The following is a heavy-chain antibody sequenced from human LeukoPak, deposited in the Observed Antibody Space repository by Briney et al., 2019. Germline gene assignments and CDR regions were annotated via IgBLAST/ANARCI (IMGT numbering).Heavy chain of an antibody. CDR3: ARDRAVKARIGGMDV. D-gene: IGHD4-4*01. V-gene: IGHV3-21*06. Sequence: PGGSLTLSCEASGFTFSGYRMTWVRQAPGKGLEWVSYISESSSHTYNADSVKGRFTISRDNAKNSLYLQMNSLRVEDTGIYYCARDRAVKARIGGMDVWGQGTTVIVSS. J-gene: IGHJ6*02. CDR2: ISESSSHT. CDR1: GFTFSGYR.